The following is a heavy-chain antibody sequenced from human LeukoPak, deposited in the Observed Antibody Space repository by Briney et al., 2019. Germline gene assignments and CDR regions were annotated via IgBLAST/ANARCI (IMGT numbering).Heavy chain of an antibody. V-gene: IGHV3-30*18. CDR1: GFPFSTYG. J-gene: IGHJ4*02. CDR3: AKLGCSSTRCYINY. CDR2: ISYDGSDQ. D-gene: IGHD2-2*01. Sequence: GGSLRLSCAASGFPFSTYGMRWVRQAPGKGLEWVAVISYDGSDQYYADSVKGRFTVSRDNSKNTLYLQMNSLRVEDTAVYYCAKLGCSSTRCYINYSGQGTLVTVSS.